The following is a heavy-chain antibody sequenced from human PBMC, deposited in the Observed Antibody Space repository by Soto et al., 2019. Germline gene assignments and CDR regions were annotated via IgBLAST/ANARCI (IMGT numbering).Heavy chain of an antibody. D-gene: IGHD3-22*01. CDR2: FDPEDGET. CDR3: ATGLVDSSGYFPGPLGY. J-gene: IGHJ4*02. V-gene: IGHV1-24*01. CDR1: GYTLTELS. Sequence: ASVKVSCKVSGYTLTELSMHWVRQAPGKGLEWMGGFDPEDGETIYAQKFQGRVTMTEDTSTDTAYMELSSLRSEDTAVYYCATGLVDSSGYFPGPLGYWGQGTLVTVSS.